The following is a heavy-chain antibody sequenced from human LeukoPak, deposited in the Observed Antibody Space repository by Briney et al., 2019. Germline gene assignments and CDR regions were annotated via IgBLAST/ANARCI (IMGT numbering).Heavy chain of an antibody. CDR1: GYTFTGYY. CDR2: MNPISGDT. V-gene: IGHV1-8*02. Sequence: ASVKVSCTASGYTFTGYYIHWVRQATGQGLEWMGWMNPISGDTGYALKFQGRVTMSRNTSISTAYMELGSLRSEDTAVYYCARVPRRGERFDPWGQGTLVTVSP. D-gene: IGHD3-10*01. CDR3: ARVPRRGERFDP. J-gene: IGHJ5*02.